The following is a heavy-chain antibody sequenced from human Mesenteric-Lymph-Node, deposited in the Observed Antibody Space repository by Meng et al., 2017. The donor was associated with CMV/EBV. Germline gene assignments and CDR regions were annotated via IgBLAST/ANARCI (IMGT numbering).Heavy chain of an antibody. J-gene: IGHJ4*02. V-gene: IGHV3-23*01. D-gene: IGHD3-3*01. CDR2: ISGSDGDA. CDR1: GFTFSTYT. Sequence: GESLKISCAASGFTFSTYTMIWVRRAPGKGLEWVSRISGSDGDASYADSVKGRFTISRDISHNTLYLQMNSLRAEDTAVYHCAKGAIVGVTAPDYWGQGTLVTVSS. CDR3: AKGAIVGVTAPDY.